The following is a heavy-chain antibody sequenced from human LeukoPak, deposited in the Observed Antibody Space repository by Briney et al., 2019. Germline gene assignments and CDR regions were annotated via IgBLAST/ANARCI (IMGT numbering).Heavy chain of an antibody. CDR2: VSPYNGNT. J-gene: IGHJ4*02. CDR3: AREITTGNFDY. D-gene: IGHD4-11*01. Sequence: ASVKVSCKTSXXTXTSXGIXXXRXXPXXGLEWTGWVSPYNGNTNYAQKLQGRVTMTTDTSTRTAYMELRSLRSDDTAVXFCAREITTGNFDYWGQGTLVTVSS. CDR1: XXTXTSXG. V-gene: IGHV1-18*01.